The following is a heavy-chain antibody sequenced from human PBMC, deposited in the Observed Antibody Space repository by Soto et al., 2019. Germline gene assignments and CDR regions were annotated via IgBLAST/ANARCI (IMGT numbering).Heavy chain of an antibody. Sequence: PSETLSLTCTVSGGYITNYYWSWIRQPPGKGLEWIGYIFYSGNTNYNPSLRSRVTISVDTSKNQFSLRLSSVTAADTAVYYCARHFSYCGGECYSLDDWGQGTLVTVSS. V-gene: IGHV4-59*01. CDR3: ARHFSYCGGECYSLDD. D-gene: IGHD2-21*01. CDR2: IFYSGNT. CDR1: GGYITNYY. J-gene: IGHJ4*02.